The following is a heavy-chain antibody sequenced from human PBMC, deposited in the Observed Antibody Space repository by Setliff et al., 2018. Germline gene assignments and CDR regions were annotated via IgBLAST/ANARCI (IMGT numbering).Heavy chain of an antibody. CDR3: AREGVDTRSSTDYRYYMDV. Sequence: SVKVSCKASGYTFSTYGLHWVRQAPGQGLEWMGGTIPIFGSTNYAQKFQDRVTIITDESTSTAYMELRSLRTEDTAVYYCAREGVDTRSSTDYRYYMDVWGKGTTVTVSS. CDR2: TIPIFGST. CDR1: GYTFSTYG. J-gene: IGHJ6*03. V-gene: IGHV1-69*05. D-gene: IGHD5-18*01.